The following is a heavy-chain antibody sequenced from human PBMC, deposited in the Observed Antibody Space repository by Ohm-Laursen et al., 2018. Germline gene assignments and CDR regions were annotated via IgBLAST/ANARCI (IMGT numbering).Heavy chain of an antibody. D-gene: IGHD3-10*01. V-gene: IGHV4-59*01. J-gene: IGHJ4*02. CDR2: MYYSGST. Sequence: SETLSLTCIVSGGSMNTYYWSWIRQPPGKGLEWIGYMYYSGSTKYNPSLKSRVTISVDTSKNQFSLKLSSVTAADTAVYYCARGDYGCFDYWGQGILVTVSS. CDR1: GGSMNTYY. CDR3: ARGDYGCFDY.